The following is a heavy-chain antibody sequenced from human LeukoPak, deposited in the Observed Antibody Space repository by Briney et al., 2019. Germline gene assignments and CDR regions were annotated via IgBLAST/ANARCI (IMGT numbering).Heavy chain of an antibody. CDR1: GFTFDDYA. CDR3: AKGDDSSGYYTRGSDAFDI. J-gene: IGHJ3*02. Sequence: GGSLRLSCAASGFTFDDYAMHWVRQAPGKGLEWVSGISWNSGSIGYADSEKGRFTISRDNAKNSLYLQMNSLRAEDMALYYCAKGDDSSGYYTRGSDAFDIWGQGTMVTVSS. CDR2: ISWNSGSI. V-gene: IGHV3-9*03. D-gene: IGHD3-22*01.